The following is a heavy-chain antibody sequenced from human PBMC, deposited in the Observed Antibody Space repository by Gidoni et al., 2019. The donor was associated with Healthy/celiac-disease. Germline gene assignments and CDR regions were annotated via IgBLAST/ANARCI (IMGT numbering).Heavy chain of an antibody. D-gene: IGHD6-13*01. CDR1: GGSFRGYY. CDR2: SNHSGST. CDR3: ARGVPGIAAAGWFDP. V-gene: IGHV4-34*01. Sequence: QVQLQQWGAGLLKPSATLSLTCAVYGGSFRGYYWSWIRQPPGKGLEWIGESNHSGSTNYNPSLKSRVTISVDTSKNQFSLKLSSVTAADTAVYYCARGVPGIAAAGWFDPWGQGTLVTVSS. J-gene: IGHJ5*02.